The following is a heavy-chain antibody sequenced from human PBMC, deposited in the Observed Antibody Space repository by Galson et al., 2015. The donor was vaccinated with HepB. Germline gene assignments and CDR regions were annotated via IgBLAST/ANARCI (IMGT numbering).Heavy chain of an antibody. V-gene: IGHV4-39*01. CDR1: GGSITSSSYY. CDR3: ARRGSGFDY. D-gene: IGHD3-16*01. CDR2: MYYSGSS. J-gene: IGHJ4*02. Sequence: ETLSLTCTVSGGSITSSSYYWGWIRQPPGKGLEWIGNMYYSGSSYYTPSLKSRVTISVDASRNQFSLNLSSVTAADTAVYYCARRGSGFDYWGQGTLVTVSS.